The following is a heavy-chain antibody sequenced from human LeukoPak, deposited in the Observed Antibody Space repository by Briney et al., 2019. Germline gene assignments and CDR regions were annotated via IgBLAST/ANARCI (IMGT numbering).Heavy chain of an antibody. CDR3: ARGVGAGTTLGHGGEMDV. CDR2: INHSGST. J-gene: IGHJ6*04. CDR1: GGSFSGYY. V-gene: IGHV4-34*01. D-gene: IGHD1-7*01. Sequence: SETLSLTCAVYGGSFSGYYWSWIRQPPGKGLEWIGEINHSGSTNYNPSLKSRVTISVDTSKNQFSLKLSSVTAADTAVYYCARGVGAGTTLGHGGEMDVWGKGTTVTVSS.